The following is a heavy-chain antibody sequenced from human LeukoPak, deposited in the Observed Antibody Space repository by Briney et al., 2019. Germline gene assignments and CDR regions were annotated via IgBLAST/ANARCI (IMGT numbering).Heavy chain of an antibody. V-gene: IGHV3-21*01. J-gene: IGHJ6*03. CDR1: GFTFSSYE. CDR3: ARDHDWDYMDV. CDR2: ISSSSSYI. Sequence: GGSLRLSCAASGFTFSSYEMNWVRQGPGKGLEWVSFISSSSSYIYYAYSVKGRFTISRDNAKTSLYLQMNSLRAEDTAVYYCARDHDWDYMDVWGKGTTVTVSS. D-gene: IGHD3-9*01.